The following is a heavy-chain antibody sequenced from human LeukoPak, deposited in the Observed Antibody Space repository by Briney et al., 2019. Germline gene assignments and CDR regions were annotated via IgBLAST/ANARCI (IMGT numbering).Heavy chain of an antibody. J-gene: IGHJ3*02. CDR3: ARGTMYCSSTSCYQLAFAFDI. V-gene: IGHV1-69*05. D-gene: IGHD2-2*01. CDR1: GGTFSSYA. Sequence: ASVKVPCKASGGTFSSYAISWVRQAPGQGLEWMGGIIPIFGTANYAQKFQGRVTITTDESTSTAYMELSSLRSEDTAVYYCARGTMYCSSTSCYQLAFAFDIWGQGTMVTVSS. CDR2: IIPIFGTA.